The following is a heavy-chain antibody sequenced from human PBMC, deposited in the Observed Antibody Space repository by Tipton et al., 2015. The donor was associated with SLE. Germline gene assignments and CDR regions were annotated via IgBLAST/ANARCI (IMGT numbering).Heavy chain of an antibody. J-gene: IGHJ4*02. CDR2: IYYSGST. CDR3: ARTYSSSSPFDY. Sequence: LRLSCTVSGGSISSSSYYWGWIRPPPGKGLGWIGGIYYSGSTYYNPSLKSRVTISVDTSKNQFSLKLSSVTAADTAVYYCARTYSSSSPFDYWGQGTLVTVSS. V-gene: IGHV4-39*07. CDR1: GGSISSSSYY. D-gene: IGHD6-6*01.